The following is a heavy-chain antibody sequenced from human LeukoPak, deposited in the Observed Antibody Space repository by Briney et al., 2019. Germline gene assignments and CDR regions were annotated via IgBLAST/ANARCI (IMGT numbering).Heavy chain of an antibody. CDR2: IYYSGST. V-gene: IGHV4-61*01. Sequence: SETLSLTCTVSGGSVSSGSYYWSWIRQPPGKGLEWTGYIYYSGSTYYNPSLKSRVTISVDTSKNQFSLKLSSVTAADTAVYYCARVTGTTVLDYWGQGTLVTVSS. J-gene: IGHJ4*02. CDR3: ARVTGTTVLDY. D-gene: IGHD1-1*01. CDR1: GGSVSSGSYY.